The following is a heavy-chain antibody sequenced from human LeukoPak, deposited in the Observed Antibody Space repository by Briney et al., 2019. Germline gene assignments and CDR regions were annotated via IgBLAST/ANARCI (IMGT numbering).Heavy chain of an antibody. CDR2: INQDGSTQ. CDR1: GFPFSGYW. V-gene: IGHV3-7*01. CDR3: SRSLDY. Sequence: GGSLRLSCAASGFPFSGYWMDWVRQAPGKGMEWVANINQDGSTQYYAASVKGRFTISRDNAKSSLYLQMNILRAEDTAVYYCSRSLDYLGQGALVTVSS. J-gene: IGHJ4*02.